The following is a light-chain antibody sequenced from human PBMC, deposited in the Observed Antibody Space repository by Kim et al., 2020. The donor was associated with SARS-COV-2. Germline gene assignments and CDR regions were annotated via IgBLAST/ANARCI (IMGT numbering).Light chain of an antibody. J-gene: IGLJ1*01. CDR2: LNSDGSH. V-gene: IGLV4-69*01. CDR3: QTWGTGIHL. CDR1: SGHSSYA. Sequence: SVKLTCTLSSGHSSYAIAWHQQQPEKGPRYLMKLNSDGSHSKGDGIPDRFSGSSSGAERYLTISSLQSEDEADYYCQTWGTGIHLFGTGTKVTVL.